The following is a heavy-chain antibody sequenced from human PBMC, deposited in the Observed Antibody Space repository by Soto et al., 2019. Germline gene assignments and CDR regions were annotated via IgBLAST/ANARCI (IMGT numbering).Heavy chain of an antibody. CDR2: IIPIFGTA. CDR1: GGTFSSYA. J-gene: IGHJ4*02. D-gene: IGHD3-22*01. CDR3: ATPTPYYDSSGYYYGLDY. Sequence: GASVKVSCKASGGTFSSYAISWVRQAPGQGLEWMGGIIPIFGTANYAQKFQGRVTITADESTSTAYMELSSLRSEDTAVYYCATPTPYYDSSGYYYGLDYWGQGTLVTVSS. V-gene: IGHV1-69*13.